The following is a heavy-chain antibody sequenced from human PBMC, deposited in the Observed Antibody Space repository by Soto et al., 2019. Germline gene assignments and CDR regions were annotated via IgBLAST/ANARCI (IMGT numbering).Heavy chain of an antibody. V-gene: IGHV4-59*01. CDR2: IYYSGST. Sequence: QVQLQESGPGLVKPSETLSLTCTVSGGSISSYYWSWIRQPPGKGLEWIGYIYYSGSTNYNPSPNSRVTMTVDTSKNLYSLKLRSVTAADTAVYYCAFGGPSVILRWWFDRWGQGTLVTVSS. CDR1: GGSISSYY. D-gene: IGHD2-21*01. J-gene: IGHJ5*02. CDR3: AFGGPSVILRWWFDR.